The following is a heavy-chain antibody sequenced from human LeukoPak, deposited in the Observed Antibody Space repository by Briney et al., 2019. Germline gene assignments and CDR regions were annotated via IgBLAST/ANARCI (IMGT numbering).Heavy chain of an antibody. CDR1: GFTVSTNY. CDR3: TRDPTVADRGDY. Sequence: GGSLRLSCAASGFTVSTNYLRWVRQAPGKGLEWVSSIYSDGRTYYADSVKGIFTISRDNFKNSLYLQMNSLRAEDTAVYYCTRDPTVADRGDYWGQGCLVSVCS. V-gene: IGHV3-53*01. CDR2: IYSDGRT. D-gene: IGHD6-19*01. J-gene: IGHJ4*02.